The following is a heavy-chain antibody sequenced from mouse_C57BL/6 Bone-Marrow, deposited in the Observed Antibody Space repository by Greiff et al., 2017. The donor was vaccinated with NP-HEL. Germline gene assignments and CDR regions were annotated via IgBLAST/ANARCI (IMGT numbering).Heavy chain of an antibody. D-gene: IGHD3-2*02. V-gene: IGHV3-8*01. Sequence: EVKLVESGPGLAKPSPSLSLSCSVTGYSITSDYWNWIRKFPGNKLEYMGYISYSGSTYYNPSLKSRISITRDTYKNQYYLQLNSVTTEDTATLYSARDSSGWIEYWGQGTTLTVSS. CDR2: ISYSGST. CDR1: GYSITSDY. CDR3: ARDSSGWIEY. J-gene: IGHJ2*01.